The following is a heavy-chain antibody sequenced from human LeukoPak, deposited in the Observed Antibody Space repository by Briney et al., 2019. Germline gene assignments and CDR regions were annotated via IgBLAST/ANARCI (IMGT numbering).Heavy chain of an antibody. V-gene: IGHV1-24*01. CDR2: FDPEDGEI. CDR3: ATKGPVIRYFDWLLEVSWFDP. D-gene: IGHD3-9*01. J-gene: IGHJ5*01. Sequence: ASVKVPCKVSGYTLTELSMHWVRQAPGKGIDWMGGFDPEDGEIIYAQKFQGRVTMTEDTSTDTAYMELSSLRSEYTAVYYCATKGPVIRYFDWLLEVSWFDPWGQGTLVTVFS. CDR1: GYTLTELS.